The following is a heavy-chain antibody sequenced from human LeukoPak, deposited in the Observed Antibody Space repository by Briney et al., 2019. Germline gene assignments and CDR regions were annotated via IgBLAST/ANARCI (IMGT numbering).Heavy chain of an antibody. D-gene: IGHD6-13*01. CDR1: GFTFRSYG. CDR2: IRHDGSNK. Sequence: GGSLRLSCGASGFTFRSYGMHWVRQAPGKGLEWVAFIRHDGSNKYYADSVKGRFTISRDNAKNSLYLQMNSLRAEDMALYYCAKAGGSSWYLDYWGQGTLVTVSS. CDR3: AKAGGSSWYLDY. J-gene: IGHJ4*02. V-gene: IGHV3-30*02.